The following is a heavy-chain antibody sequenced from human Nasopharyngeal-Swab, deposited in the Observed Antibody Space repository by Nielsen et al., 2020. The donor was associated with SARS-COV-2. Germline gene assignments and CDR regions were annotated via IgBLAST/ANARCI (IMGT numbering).Heavy chain of an antibody. CDR2: ISGSGGST. CDR3: AKDETYYDFWSGYFRWFDP. Sequence: VRQAPGKGLEWGSAISGSGGSTYYADSVKGRFTISRDNSKNTLYLQMNSLRAEDTAVYYCAKDETYYDFWSGYFRWFDPWGQGTLVTVSS. V-gene: IGHV3-23*01. D-gene: IGHD3-3*01. J-gene: IGHJ5*02.